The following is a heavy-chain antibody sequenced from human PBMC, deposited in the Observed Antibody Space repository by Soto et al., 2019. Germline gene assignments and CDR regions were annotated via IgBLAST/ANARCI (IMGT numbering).Heavy chain of an antibody. CDR1: GFTFSDYY. CDR3: ARAVTIFGATLYYDILTGYSHRIYYLDY. CDR2: ISSSGSTI. V-gene: IGHV3-11*04. J-gene: IGHJ4*02. Sequence: QVQLVESGGGLVKPGGSLRLSCAASGFTFSDYYMSWIRQAPGKGLEWVSYISSSGSTIYYADSVKGRFTISRDNAKNSLYLQMNSLRAEDTAVYYCARAVTIFGATLYYDILTGYSHRIYYLDYWGQGTLVTVSS. D-gene: IGHD3-9*01.